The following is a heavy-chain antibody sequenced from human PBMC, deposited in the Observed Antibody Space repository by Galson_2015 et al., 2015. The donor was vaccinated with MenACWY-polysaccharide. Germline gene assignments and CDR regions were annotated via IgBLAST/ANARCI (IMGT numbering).Heavy chain of an antibody. Sequence: SVKVSCKASGGTFSSYAISWVRQAPGQGLEWMGRIIPILGIANYAQKFQGRVTITADKSTSTAYMELSSLRSEDTAVYYCASGGRGSYYFDYWGQGTLVTVSS. J-gene: IGHJ4*02. V-gene: IGHV1-69*04. CDR2: IIPILGIA. CDR1: GGTFSSYA. CDR3: ASGGRGSYYFDY. D-gene: IGHD1-26*01.